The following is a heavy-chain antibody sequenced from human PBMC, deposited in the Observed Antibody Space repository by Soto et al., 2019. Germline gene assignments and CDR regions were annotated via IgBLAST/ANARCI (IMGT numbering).Heavy chain of an antibody. CDR3: ANGRATYGLLTHDY. CDR1: GFSFRNYA. Sequence: EVQLLESGGGWLQPGGSLRLSCAAFGFSFRNYAMSWFRQAPGKGLGGISTLTGSSSNIYYADSVKGRFAISRDNSRNTLYLQMNSLTAEDTAVYYCANGRATYGLLTHDYWGQGTLVTVSS. V-gene: IGHV3-23*01. CDR2: LTGSSSNI. J-gene: IGHJ4*02. D-gene: IGHD3-10*01.